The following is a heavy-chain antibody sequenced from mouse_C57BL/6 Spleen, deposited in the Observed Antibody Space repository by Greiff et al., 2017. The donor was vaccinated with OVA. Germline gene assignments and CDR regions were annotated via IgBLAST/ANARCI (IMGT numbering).Heavy chain of an antibody. CDR3: ARDQGLRTAMDY. Sequence: EVKVVESEGGLVQPGSSMKLSCTASGFTFSDYYMAWVRQVPEKGLEWVANINYDGSSTYYLDSLKSRFIISRDNAKNILYLQMSSLKSEDTATYYCARDQGLRTAMDYWGQGTSVTVSS. V-gene: IGHV5-16*01. D-gene: IGHD1-1*01. CDR2: INYDGSST. J-gene: IGHJ4*01. CDR1: GFTFSDYY.